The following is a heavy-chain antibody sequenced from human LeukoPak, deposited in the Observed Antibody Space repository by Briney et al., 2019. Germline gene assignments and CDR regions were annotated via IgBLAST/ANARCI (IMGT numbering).Heavy chain of an antibody. CDR2: INPNSGGT. V-gene: IGHV1-2*02. Sequence: GASVKVSCKASGYTFTGYYMHWVRQAPGQGLEWMGWINPNSGGTNYAQKLQGRVTMTRDTSISTAYMELSRLRSDDTAVYYCARGGIAAAGKRLLDHWGQGTLVTVSS. CDR3: ARGGIAAAGKRLLDH. D-gene: IGHD6-13*01. J-gene: IGHJ4*02. CDR1: GYTFTGYY.